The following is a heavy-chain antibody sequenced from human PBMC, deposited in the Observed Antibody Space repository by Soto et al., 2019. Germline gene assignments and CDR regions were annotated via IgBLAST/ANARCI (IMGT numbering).Heavy chain of an antibody. V-gene: IGHV5-51*01. D-gene: IGHD7-27*01. CDR1: GYSFTSYW. J-gene: IGHJ3*02. CDR2: IYPGDSDT. CDR3: ARALGYAFDI. Sequence: PGESLKLSCKGSGYSFTSYWIGWVRQMPGKGLEWMGIIYPGDSDTRYSPSFQGQVTISRDNSKNTLYLQMGSLRAEDMAVYYCARALGYAFDIWGQGTMVTVSS.